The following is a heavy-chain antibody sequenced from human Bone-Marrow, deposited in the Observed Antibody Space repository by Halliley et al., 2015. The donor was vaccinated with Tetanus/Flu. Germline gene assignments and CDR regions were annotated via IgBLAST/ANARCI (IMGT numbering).Heavy chain of an antibody. J-gene: IGHJ4*02. V-gene: IGHV3-23*01. Sequence: VSGISGSKGNTSYGDSGKGRFTVPRDNSKNTLYLQRASRRGDATAVYYCASRRSVGTTYFDYWGQGTLVIVSS. CDR2: ISGSKGNT. CDR3: ASRRSVGTTYFDY. D-gene: IGHD1-26*01.